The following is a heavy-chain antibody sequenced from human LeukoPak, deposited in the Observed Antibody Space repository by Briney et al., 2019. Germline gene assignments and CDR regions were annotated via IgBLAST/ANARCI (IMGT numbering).Heavy chain of an antibody. CDR1: GGTFSSYA. V-gene: IGHV1-69*13. D-gene: IGHD3-9*01. Sequence: ASVKVSCKASGGTFSSYAISWVRQAPGQGLEWIGGIIPIFGTANYAQKFQGRVTITADESTSTAYMELSSLRSEDTAVYYCAREPRYFDWVITKQGAFDIWGQGTMVTVSS. CDR2: IIPIFGTA. J-gene: IGHJ3*02. CDR3: AREPRYFDWVITKQGAFDI.